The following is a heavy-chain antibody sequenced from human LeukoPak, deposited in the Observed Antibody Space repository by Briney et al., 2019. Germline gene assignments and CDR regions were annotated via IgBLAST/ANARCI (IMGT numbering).Heavy chain of an antibody. D-gene: IGHD6-13*01. CDR1: GGSFSGYY. V-gene: IGHV4-34*01. J-gene: IGHJ6*03. Sequence: PSETLSLTCAVYGGSFSGYYWSWIRQPPGRGLEWIGEINHSGSTNYNPSLKSRVTISVDTSKNQFSLKLSSVTAADTAVYYCARGRITGSSSWGYYYYMDVWGKGTTVTVSS. CDR3: ARGRITGSSSWGYYYYMDV. CDR2: INHSGST.